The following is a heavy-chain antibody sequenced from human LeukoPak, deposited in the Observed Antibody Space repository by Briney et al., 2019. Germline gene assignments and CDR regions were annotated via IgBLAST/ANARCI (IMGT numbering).Heavy chain of an antibody. Sequence: ASVKVSCKASGYTFTGYYMHWVRQAPGQGLEWMEWINPNSGGTNYAQKFQGWVTMTRDTSISTAYMELSRLRSDDTAVYYCAREVVRGGGSFDYWGQGTLVTVSS. CDR3: AREVVRGGGSFDY. D-gene: IGHD3-10*01. V-gene: IGHV1-2*04. J-gene: IGHJ4*02. CDR1: GYTFTGYY. CDR2: INPNSGGT.